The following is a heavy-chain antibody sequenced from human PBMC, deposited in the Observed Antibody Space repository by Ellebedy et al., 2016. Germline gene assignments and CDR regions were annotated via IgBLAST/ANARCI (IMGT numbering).Heavy chain of an antibody. CDR2: IYYSGST. V-gene: IGHV4-59*01. Sequence: SETLSLTCTVSGGSISSFYWSWIRQPPEKGLEWIGYIYYSGSTNYNPSLKSRVTISVDTSKNHFSLKLSSVTAADTAVYYCARGGGSYLDAFDIWGQGTMVTVSS. CDR3: ARGGGSYLDAFDI. J-gene: IGHJ3*02. CDR1: GGSISSFY. D-gene: IGHD1-26*01.